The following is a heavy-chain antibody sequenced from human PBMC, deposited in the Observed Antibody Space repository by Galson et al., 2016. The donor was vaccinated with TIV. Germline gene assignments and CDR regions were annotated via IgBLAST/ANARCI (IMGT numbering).Heavy chain of an antibody. Sequence: QSGAEVKKPGESLKISCKGSGYSFTSYWIAWVRQMPGKGLELMGVIHPGDSDTRYSPSFQGKVSISADRSISTAYLQRSSLKASDTAMYYCAKQLDFDQRVLDAFHIWGQGTLLTVSS. CDR2: IHPGDSDT. CDR3: AKQLDFDQRVLDAFHI. V-gene: IGHV5-51*01. CDR1: GYSFTSYW. J-gene: IGHJ3*02. D-gene: IGHD3-9*01.